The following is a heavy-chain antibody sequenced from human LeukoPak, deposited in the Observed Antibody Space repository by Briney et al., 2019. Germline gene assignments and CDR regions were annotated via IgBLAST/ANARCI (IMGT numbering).Heavy chain of an antibody. D-gene: IGHD6-25*01. V-gene: IGHV1-2*02. CDR1: GYTFTGYY. Sequence: GASVKVSCTASGYTFTGYYMHWVRQAPGQGLEWMGWINPNSGGTNYAQKFQGRVTMTRDTSISTAYMELSSLRSEDTAVYYCAADSASGKIGYWGQGTLVTVSS. CDR3: AADSASGKIGY. J-gene: IGHJ4*02. CDR2: INPNSGGT.